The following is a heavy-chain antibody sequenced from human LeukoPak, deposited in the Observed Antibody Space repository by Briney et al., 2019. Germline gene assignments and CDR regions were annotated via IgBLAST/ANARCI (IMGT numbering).Heavy chain of an antibody. CDR2: INPNSGGT. V-gene: IGHV1-2*02. CDR3: ARLYGNYQNYFDY. Sequence: GASVKVSCKASGYTFTSYAMNWVRQAPGQGLEGMGWINPNSGGTNYAQKFQGRVTMTRDTSISTAYMELSRLRSDDTAVYFCARLYGNYQNYFDYWGQGTLVTVSS. D-gene: IGHD1-7*01. J-gene: IGHJ4*02. CDR1: GYTFTSYA.